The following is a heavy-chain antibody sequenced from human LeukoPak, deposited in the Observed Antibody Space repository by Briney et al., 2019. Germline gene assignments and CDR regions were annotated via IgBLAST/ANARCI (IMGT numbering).Heavy chain of an antibody. Sequence: SETLSLTCTVSGGSISSYYWSWIRQPAGKGLEWIGRIYTSGSTNYNPSLKSRVTMSVDTSKNQFSLKLSSVTAADTAVYYCARLDYYDSSGTHWYFDLWGRGTLVTVSS. CDR1: GGSISSYY. J-gene: IGHJ2*01. D-gene: IGHD3-22*01. CDR3: ARLDYYDSSGTHWYFDL. CDR2: IYTSGST. V-gene: IGHV4-4*07.